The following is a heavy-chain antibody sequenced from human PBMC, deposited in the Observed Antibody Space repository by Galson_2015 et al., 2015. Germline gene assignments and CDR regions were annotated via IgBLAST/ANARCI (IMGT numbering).Heavy chain of an antibody. J-gene: IGHJ4*02. CDR2: ISGSGAST. Sequence: SLRLSCAASGFTFNSYAMSWVRQAPGKGLEWVSGISGSGASTYYAESVKGRFTISRDNSKNTLFLQMNSLRAEDTAAYYCAKRDSSSCYDSFDYWGQGTLVTVSS. V-gene: IGHV3-23*01. CDR3: AKRDSSSCYDSFDY. CDR1: GFTFNSYA. D-gene: IGHD6-13*01.